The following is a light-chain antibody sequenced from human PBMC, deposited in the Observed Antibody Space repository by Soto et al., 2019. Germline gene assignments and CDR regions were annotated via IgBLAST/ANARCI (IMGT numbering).Light chain of an antibody. CDR2: GAS. J-gene: IGKJ2*01. CDR1: QNLSRN. V-gene: IGKV3-15*01. Sequence: EMVMTQSPATLSVSPGGRATLSCRASQNLSRNLAWYQQQPGQAPRLLIYGASTRATGIPARFRGSASGTDFTLSIRSLQSEDFAEYYGQQYDNSPHTCGQGTKLEIK. CDR3: QQYDNSPHT.